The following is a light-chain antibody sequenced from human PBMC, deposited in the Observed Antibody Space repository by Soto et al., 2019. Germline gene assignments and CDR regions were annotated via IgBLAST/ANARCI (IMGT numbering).Light chain of an antibody. Sequence: IQMTQSPSTLSGSVGDRVTITCRASQIISSWLAWYQQKPGKAPKLLIYKASTLKSGVQSRFSGSGSGTDFTLTIRSLQPEDFATYYCKQSYSTPQTFGQGTKVDNK. V-gene: IGKV1-5*03. CDR3: KQSYSTPQT. J-gene: IGKJ1*01. CDR2: KAS. CDR1: QIISSW.